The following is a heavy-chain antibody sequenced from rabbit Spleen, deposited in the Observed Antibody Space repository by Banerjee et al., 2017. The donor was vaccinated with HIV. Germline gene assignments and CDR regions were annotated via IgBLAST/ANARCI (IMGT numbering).Heavy chain of an antibody. D-gene: IGHD1-1*01. CDR2: IYAGSSGST. Sequence: QEQLEESGGDLVKPEGSLTLTCTASGFSFSSGYWICWVRQAPGKGLEWIACIYAGSSGSTYYASWAKGRFTISKTSSTTVTLQMTSLTAADTATYFCARDNNDGWVGYPLWGPGTLVTVS. CDR3: ARDNNDGWVGYPL. CDR1: GFSFSSGYW. J-gene: IGHJ4*01. V-gene: IGHV1S45*01.